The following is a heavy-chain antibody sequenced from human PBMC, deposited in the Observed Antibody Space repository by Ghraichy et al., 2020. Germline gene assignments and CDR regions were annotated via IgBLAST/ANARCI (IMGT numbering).Heavy chain of an antibody. D-gene: IGHD3-22*01. V-gene: IGHV3-23*01. Sequence: GGSLRLSCAASGFTFSSYAMSWVRQAPGKGLEWVSAISGSGGSTYYADSVKGRFTISRDNSKNTLYLQMNSLRAEDTAVYYCAGSAEYYYDSSGYYYVRWGQGTLVTVSS. J-gene: IGHJ4*02. CDR3: AGSAEYYYDSSGYYYVR. CDR2: ISGSGGST. CDR1: GFTFSSYA.